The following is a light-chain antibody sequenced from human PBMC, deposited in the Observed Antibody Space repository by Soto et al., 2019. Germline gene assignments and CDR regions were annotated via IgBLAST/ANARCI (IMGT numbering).Light chain of an antibody. J-gene: IGKJ1*01. CDR3: QQYGSSSWT. CDR1: QSVSSTY. CDR2: GAS. Sequence: ETALTQSPGTLSLSPWERATLSCRASQSVSSTYLDWYQQKPGQAPSLLIYGASRRATGIPDRFSGSGSGTDFTLTISRLEPEDFAVYYCQQYGSSSWTFGQGTKVDI. V-gene: IGKV3-20*01.